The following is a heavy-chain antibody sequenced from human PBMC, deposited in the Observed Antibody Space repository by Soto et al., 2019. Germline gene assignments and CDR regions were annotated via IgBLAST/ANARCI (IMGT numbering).Heavy chain of an antibody. CDR1: GYSFAGYW. CDR3: ARQIYDSNTGPNFQYYFDS. V-gene: IGHV5-10-1*01. J-gene: IGHJ4*02. D-gene: IGHD5-12*01. CDR2: IDPSDSQT. Sequence: GESLKISCQGSGYSFAGYWITWVRQKPGKGLEWMGRIDPSDSQTYYSPSFRGHVTISVTKSITTVFLQWSSLRASDTAMYYCARQIYDSNTGPNFQYYFDSWGQGTPVTVSS.